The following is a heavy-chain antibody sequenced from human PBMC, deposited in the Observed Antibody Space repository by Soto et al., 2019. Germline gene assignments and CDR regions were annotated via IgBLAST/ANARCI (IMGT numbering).Heavy chain of an antibody. V-gene: IGHV1-46*01. CDR2: INPSGGST. CDR3: ARDGGRERNYYDSSGYYYFDY. CDR1: GYTFTSYY. J-gene: IGHJ4*02. D-gene: IGHD3-22*01. Sequence: ASVKVSCKASGYTFTSYYMHWVRQAPGQGLEWMGIINPSGGSTSYAQKFQGRVTMTRDTSTSTVYMELSSLRSEDTAVYYCARDGGRERNYYDSSGYYYFDYWGQGTLVTVSS.